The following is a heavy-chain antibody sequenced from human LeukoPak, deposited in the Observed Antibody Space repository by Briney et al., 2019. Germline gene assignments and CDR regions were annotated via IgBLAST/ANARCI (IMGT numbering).Heavy chain of an antibody. CDR1: GFTFTSSA. D-gene: IGHD1-26*01. V-gene: IGHV1-58*01. CDR2: IVVGSGNT. Sequence: ASVKVSCKASGFTFTSSAVQWVRQARGQRLEWIGWIVVGSGNTNYAQKFQERVTITRDTSASTAYMELSSLRSEDTAVYYCARVIGGSYYGNSDYWGQGTLVTVSS. CDR3: ARVIGGSYYGNSDY. J-gene: IGHJ4*02.